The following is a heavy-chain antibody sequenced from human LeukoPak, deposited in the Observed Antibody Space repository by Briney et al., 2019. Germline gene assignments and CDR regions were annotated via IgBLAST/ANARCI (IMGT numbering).Heavy chain of an antibody. D-gene: IGHD6-13*01. J-gene: IGHJ3*02. CDR3: AKETYSPYAFDI. CDR1: GFTFDDYG. V-gene: IGHV3-9*01. Sequence: GGTLRLSCAASGFTFDDYGMSWVRQAPGKGLEWVSGISWNSGSIGYADSVKGRFTISRDNAKNSLYLQMNSLRAEDTALYYCAKETYSPYAFDIWGQGTMVTVSS. CDR2: ISWNSGSI.